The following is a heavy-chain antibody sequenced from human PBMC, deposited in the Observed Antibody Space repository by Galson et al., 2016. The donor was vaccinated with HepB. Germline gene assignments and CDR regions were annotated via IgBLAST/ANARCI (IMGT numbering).Heavy chain of an antibody. Sequence: SLRLSCAASGFTFSSYSMNWVRQAPGEGLVWVSSISSSSSYIYYADSVKGRFTISRDNAKNSLYLQMNSLRAEDTAVYYCATSPILRYFDWLRSQGHERFDYWGQGTLVTVSS. D-gene: IGHD3-9*01. CDR3: ATSPILRYFDWLRSQGHERFDY. CDR2: ISSSSSYI. CDR1: GFTFSSYS. V-gene: IGHV3-21*01. J-gene: IGHJ4*02.